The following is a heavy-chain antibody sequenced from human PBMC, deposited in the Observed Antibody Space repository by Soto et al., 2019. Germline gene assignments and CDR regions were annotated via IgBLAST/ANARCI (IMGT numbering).Heavy chain of an antibody. CDR2: ISSSSSYI. J-gene: IGHJ4*02. V-gene: IGHV3-21*01. CDR1: GFTFSSYS. CDR3: ARFRPGGHPFDY. Sequence: GGSLRLSCAASGFTFSSYSMNWVRQAPGKGLEWVSSISSSSSYIYYADSVKGRFTISRDNAKNSLYLQMNSLRAEDTAVYYCARFRPGGHPFDYWGQGTLVTVSS.